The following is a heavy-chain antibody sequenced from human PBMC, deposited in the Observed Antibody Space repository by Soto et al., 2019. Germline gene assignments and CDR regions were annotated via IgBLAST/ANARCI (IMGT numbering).Heavy chain of an antibody. V-gene: IGHV1-18*01. CDR1: GYSFTSYG. CDR3: GRCRTDSYAMDV. Sequence: VASVKVSWKASGYSFTSYGIAGVRQVPGQGLEWMGWISPYDGRPNYAQNVQGRVVMTAXTXXRXXYVXVRSLTSDATAMYYCGRCRTDSYAMDVWG. CDR2: ISPYDGRP. D-gene: IGHD5-18*01. J-gene: IGHJ6*02.